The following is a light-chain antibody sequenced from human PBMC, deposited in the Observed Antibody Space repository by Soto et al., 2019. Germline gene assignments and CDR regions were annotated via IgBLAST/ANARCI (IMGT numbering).Light chain of an antibody. CDR1: SSDVGRYNY. V-gene: IGLV2-14*01. CDR2: EVS. J-gene: IGLJ1*01. Sequence: QSVLAQPASVSGSPGQSITISCTGTSSDVGRYNYVSWYQQHPGKAPKLMIYEVSNRPSGVSDRFSGSKSGNTASLTISGLQAEDEADYYRSSHNTIGTLQIFGPGTKVTVL. CDR3: SSHNTIGTLQI.